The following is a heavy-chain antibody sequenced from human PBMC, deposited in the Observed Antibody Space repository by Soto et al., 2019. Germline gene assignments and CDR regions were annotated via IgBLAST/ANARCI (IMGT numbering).Heavy chain of an antibody. CDR3: AHAYGGTSWPNDAFDV. Sequence: SGPTLVNPTQTLTLTCTFSGFSLSANGVGVAWIRQPPGQALEWLALIYWDDDKRYRTSLRSRLTITKDTSKNQVVLTMTNMNPVDTGTYYCAHAYGGTSWPNDAFDVWGQGTVVTVSS. V-gene: IGHV2-5*02. D-gene: IGHD2-2*01. J-gene: IGHJ3*01. CDR2: IYWDDDK. CDR1: GFSLSANGVG.